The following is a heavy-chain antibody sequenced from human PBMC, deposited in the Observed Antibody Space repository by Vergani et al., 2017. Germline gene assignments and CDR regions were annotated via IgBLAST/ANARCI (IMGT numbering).Heavy chain of an antibody. V-gene: IGHV1-69*01. Sequence: QVQLVQSGAEVKKPGSSVKVSCKASGGTFSSYAISWVRQAPGQGLEWMGGIIPIFGTANYAQKFQGRVTITADESTSTAYMEQSSLRSEDTAVYYCARARSAVVGASVSPPRDWGQGTLVTVSS. D-gene: IGHD1-26*01. J-gene: IGHJ4*02. CDR1: GGTFSSYA. CDR3: ARARSAVVGASVSPPRD. CDR2: IIPIFGTA.